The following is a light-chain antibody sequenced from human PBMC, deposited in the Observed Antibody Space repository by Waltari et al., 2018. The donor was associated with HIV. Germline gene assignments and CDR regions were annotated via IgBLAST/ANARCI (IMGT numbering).Light chain of an antibody. V-gene: IGLV2-11*01. CDR1: SSDIGYFDY. Sequence: QSALTQPRSVSGSPGQSVTTSCTGTSSDIGYFDYVSWYQQYPGKAPKVIIYEVDQRPSGVPDRFTGSKSGITASLTISGLQGEDEADYYCCSYAGAYTYVFGTGTKVNVL. CDR2: EVD. J-gene: IGLJ1*01. CDR3: CSYAGAYTYV.